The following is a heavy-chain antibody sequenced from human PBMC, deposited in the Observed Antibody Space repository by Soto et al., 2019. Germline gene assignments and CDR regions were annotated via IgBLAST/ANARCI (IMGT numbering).Heavy chain of an antibody. J-gene: IGHJ4*02. CDR2: ISGDGTTI. V-gene: IGHV3-74*01. Sequence: EVQLVESGGDSVQPGGSLRLSCAASGFPFSSYWMHWVRHTPGKGLEWVSRISGDGTTIYYADSVTGRFTVSRDNAKNTLSLKKSGLGAEDTTVYYCAREYYGLLTGYYNDHWGQGTLVSVSS. CDR3: AREYYGLLTGYYNDH. CDR1: GFPFSSYW. D-gene: IGHD3-9*01.